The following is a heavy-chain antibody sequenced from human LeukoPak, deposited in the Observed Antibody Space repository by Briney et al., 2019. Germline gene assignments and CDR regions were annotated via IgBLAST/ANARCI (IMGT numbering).Heavy chain of an antibody. V-gene: IGHV3-66*01. CDR3: ARVLRGSGSCFDY. CDR2: IYSDGST. Sequence: GGSLRLSCAASGFTVSTNYMTWVRQAPGKGLEWVSIIYSDGSTYYAEYVKGRFTISRDNSKNTLYLQMNSLRAEDTAVYYCARVLRGSGSCFDYWGQGTLVTVSS. J-gene: IGHJ4*02. D-gene: IGHD2-15*01. CDR1: GFTVSTNY.